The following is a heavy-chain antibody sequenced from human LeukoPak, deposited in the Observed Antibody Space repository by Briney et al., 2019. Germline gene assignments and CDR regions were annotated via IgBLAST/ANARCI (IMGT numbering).Heavy chain of an antibody. CDR1: GGSFSGYY. CDR3: ARARRDGYNLGQDFDY. V-gene: IGHV4-34*01. J-gene: IGHJ4*02. Sequence: SETLSLTCAVYGGSFSGYYWSWIRQPPGKGLEWIGEINHSGSTNYNPSLKSRVTISVDTSKNQFSLKLSSVTAADTAVYYCARARRDGYNLGQDFDYWGQGALVTVSS. D-gene: IGHD5-24*01. CDR2: INHSGST.